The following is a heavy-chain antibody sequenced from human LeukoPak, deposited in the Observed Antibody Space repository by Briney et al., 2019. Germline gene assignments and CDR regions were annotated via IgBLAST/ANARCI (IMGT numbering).Heavy chain of an antibody. CDR3: AKSGGVTVFRGRFDY. V-gene: IGHV3-23*01. D-gene: IGHD3-16*01. CDR1: GFTFSSYA. Sequence: GGSLRLSCAASGFTFSSYAMNWVRQAPGKGLEWVSAITGSGGTTYYADSVKGRFTISRDNSKNTLYLQMNSLRAEDTAVYYCAKSGGVTVFRGRFDYWGQGTLVTVSS. CDR2: ITGSGGTT. J-gene: IGHJ4*02.